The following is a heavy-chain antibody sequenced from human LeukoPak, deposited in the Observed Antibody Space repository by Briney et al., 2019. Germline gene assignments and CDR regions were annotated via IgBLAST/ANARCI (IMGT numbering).Heavy chain of an antibody. CDR1: GFTFNNTW. Sequence: PGGSLRLSCAASGFTFNNTWMNWVRQAPGKGLEWVGRIKSKSDGGTPDYAAPVKGRSTISRDDSRNTLFLQMNSPKTEDTAVYYCTTVRTFWGQGTLVTVAS. D-gene: IGHD2/OR15-2a*01. J-gene: IGHJ1*01. CDR2: IKSKSDGGTP. CDR3: TTVRTF. V-gene: IGHV3-15*01.